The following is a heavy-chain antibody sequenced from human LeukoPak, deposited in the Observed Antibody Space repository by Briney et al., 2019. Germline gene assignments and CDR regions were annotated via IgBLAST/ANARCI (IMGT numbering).Heavy chain of an antibody. CDR1: GYTFTGYY. V-gene: IGHV1-2*02. CDR3: ARDLGGGYSGYGGLYYYYMDV. CDR2: INPNSGGT. J-gene: IGHJ6*03. Sequence: ASVKVSCKASGYTFTGYYMHWVRQAPGQGLEWMGWINPNSGGTHYAQKFQGRVTMTRDTSISTAYMELSRLRSDDTAVYYCARDLGGGYSGYGGLYYYYMDVWGKGTTVTVSS. D-gene: IGHD5-12*01.